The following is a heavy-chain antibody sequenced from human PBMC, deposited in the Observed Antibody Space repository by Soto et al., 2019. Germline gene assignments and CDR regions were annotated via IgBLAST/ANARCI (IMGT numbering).Heavy chain of an antibody. Sequence: GGSLRLSCAASGFTFSSYAMSWVRQAPGKGLEWVSAISGSGGSTYYADSVKGRFTISRDNSKNTLYLQMNSLRAEDTAVYYCAKFWQQRPAEYFQHWGQGTLVTSPQ. CDR2: ISGSGGST. D-gene: IGHD6-13*01. J-gene: IGHJ1*01. CDR1: GFTFSSYA. CDR3: AKFWQQRPAEYFQH. V-gene: IGHV3-23*01.